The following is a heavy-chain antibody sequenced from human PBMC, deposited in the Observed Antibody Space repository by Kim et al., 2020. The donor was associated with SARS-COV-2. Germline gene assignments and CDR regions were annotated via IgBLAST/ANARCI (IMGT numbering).Heavy chain of an antibody. D-gene: IGHD2-2*02. CDR1: GFTFSSYG. V-gene: IGHV3-30*18. CDR2: ISYDGSNK. CDR3: AKDRLIVVVPAATPDY. J-gene: IGHJ4*01. Sequence: GGSLRLSCAASGFTFSSYGMHWVRQAPGKGLEWVAVISYDGSNKYYADSVKGRFTISRDNSKNTLYLQMNSLRAEDTAVYYCAKDRLIVVVPAATPDYWG.